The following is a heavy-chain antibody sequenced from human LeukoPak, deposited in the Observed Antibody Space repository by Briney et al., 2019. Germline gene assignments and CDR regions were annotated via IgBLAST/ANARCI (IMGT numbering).Heavy chain of an antibody. V-gene: IGHV3-33*06. CDR2: IWYDGSNK. D-gene: IGHD3-10*01. J-gene: IGHJ4*02. Sequence: PGRSLRLSCAASGFTSSSYGMHWVRQAPGKGLEWVAVIWYDGSNKYYADSVKGRFTISRDNSKNTLYLQMNSLRAEDTAVYYCAKGTMVRGVGIDYWGQGTLVTVSS. CDR3: AKGTMVRGVGIDY. CDR1: GFTSSSYG.